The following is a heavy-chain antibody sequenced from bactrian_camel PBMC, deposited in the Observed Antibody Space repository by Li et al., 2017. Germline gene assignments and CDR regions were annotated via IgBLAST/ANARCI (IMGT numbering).Heavy chain of an antibody. Sequence: HVQLVESGGGSVQSGGSLRLSCVASGYTYTSYCMAWFRQSSGKERERVAGIDDRGSASYLDSVKGRFTISRDDANNTLYLQMDNLLPEDTAMYYCARGRTWPCERYEVHDWGQGTQVTVS. CDR3: ARGRTWPCERYEVHD. CDR1: GYTYTSYC. J-gene: IGHJ4*01. D-gene: IGHD1*01. CDR2: IDDRGSA. V-gene: IGHV3S6*01.